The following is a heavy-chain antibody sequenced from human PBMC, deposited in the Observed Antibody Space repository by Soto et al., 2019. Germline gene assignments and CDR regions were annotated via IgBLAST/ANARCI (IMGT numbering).Heavy chain of an antibody. J-gene: IGHJ4*02. V-gene: IGHV4-34*01. CDR3: ERGQEGVVATH. CDR1: GGSLSGYY. D-gene: IGHD5-12*01. Sequence: QVQLQQWGAGLLKPSETLSLNCAVTGGSLSGYYWSWIRQPPGKGLAWIGEVKDGGHTNYSPSLRGRVTISSATSNNQLSLRLNSVTAADTGVYCCERGQEGVVATHWDQGSLVTVSS. CDR2: VKDGGHT.